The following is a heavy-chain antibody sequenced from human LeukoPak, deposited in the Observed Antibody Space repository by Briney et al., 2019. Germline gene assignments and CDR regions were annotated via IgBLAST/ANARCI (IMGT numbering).Heavy chain of an antibody. V-gene: IGHV1-18*01. D-gene: IGHD4-23*01. CDR2: ISAYNGNT. CDR1: GHTFTNYG. J-gene: IGHJ4*02. Sequence: ASVKVSCKASGHTFTNYGITWVRQAPGQGLEWMGWISAYNGNTNYAQKFQGRVTMTTDTSTNTVYMELRSLKSDDAAVYYCARVYYGGKTPSPGGHWGQGTLVTVSS. CDR3: ARVYYGGKTPSPGGH.